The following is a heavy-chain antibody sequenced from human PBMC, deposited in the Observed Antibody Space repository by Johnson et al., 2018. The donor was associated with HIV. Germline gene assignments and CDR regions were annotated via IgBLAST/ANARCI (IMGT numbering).Heavy chain of an antibody. CDR1: GFRFEDYG. CDR2: INWNGGNT. V-gene: IGHV3-20*04. J-gene: IGHJ3*02. CDR3: AAKTLLHAFDI. D-gene: IGHD2-15*01. Sequence: VQLVESGGGLVQPGGSLRLSCAASGFRFEDYGMNWVRQAPGKGLEWVSSINWNGGNTYYPDSVKGRFTISRDKSKNTLYLQMNSLRAEDTAVYYCAAKTLLHAFDIWGQGTMVTVSS.